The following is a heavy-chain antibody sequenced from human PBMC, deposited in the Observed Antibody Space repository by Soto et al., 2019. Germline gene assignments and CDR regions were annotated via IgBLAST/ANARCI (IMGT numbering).Heavy chain of an antibody. D-gene: IGHD3-22*01. Sequence: ASVKVSCKASGYTFTSYDINWGRQATGQGLEWMGWMNPNSGNTGYAQKFQGRVTMTRNNSISTAYMELSSLRSEDTAVYYCARSNYDSSGYYYTWFDPWGQGTLVTVSS. CDR3: ARSNYDSSGYYYTWFDP. CDR2: MNPNSGNT. J-gene: IGHJ5*02. V-gene: IGHV1-8*01. CDR1: GYTFTSYD.